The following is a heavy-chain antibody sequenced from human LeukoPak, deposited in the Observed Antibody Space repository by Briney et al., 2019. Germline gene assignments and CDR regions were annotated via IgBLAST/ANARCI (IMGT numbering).Heavy chain of an antibody. V-gene: IGHV1-24*01. CDR2: FDPEDGET. D-gene: IGHD6-19*01. J-gene: IGHJ4*02. Sequence: ASVKVSCKVSGYTLTELSMHWVRQAPGKGLEWMGGFDPEDGETFYAQKFQGRVTMTRDTSTSTVYMELSSLRSEDTAVYYCARFAVHRRLTVVGQFGLDYWGQGTLVTVSS. CDR1: GYTLTELS. CDR3: ARFAVHRRLTVVGQFGLDY.